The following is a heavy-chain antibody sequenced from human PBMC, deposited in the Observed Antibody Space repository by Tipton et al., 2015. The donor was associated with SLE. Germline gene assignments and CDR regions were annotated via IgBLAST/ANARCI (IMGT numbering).Heavy chain of an antibody. CDR2: INHSGST. D-gene: IGHD6-6*01. J-gene: IGHJ4*02. V-gene: IGHV4-34*01. Sequence: TLSLTCAVYGGSFSGYYWSWIRQPPGKGLEWIGEINHSGSTNYNPSLKSRVTISVDTSKNQFSLKLSSVTAADTAVYYCARGGHSSSSNYFDYWGQETLVTVSS. CDR3: ARGGHSSSSNYFDY. CDR1: GGSFSGYY.